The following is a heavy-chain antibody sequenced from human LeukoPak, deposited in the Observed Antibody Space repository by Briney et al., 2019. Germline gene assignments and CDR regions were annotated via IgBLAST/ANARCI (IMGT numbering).Heavy chain of an antibody. CDR2: IRYDGSNK. Sequence: GGSLRLSCAASGFTFSSYGMHWVRQAPGKGLEWVAFIRYDGSNKYYADSVKGRFTVSRDNSKNTLYLQMNSLRAEDTAVYYCATTSGFYGSGSFDYWGQGTLVTVSS. CDR3: ATTSGFYGSGSFDY. J-gene: IGHJ4*02. V-gene: IGHV3-30*02. D-gene: IGHD3-10*01. CDR1: GFTFSSYG.